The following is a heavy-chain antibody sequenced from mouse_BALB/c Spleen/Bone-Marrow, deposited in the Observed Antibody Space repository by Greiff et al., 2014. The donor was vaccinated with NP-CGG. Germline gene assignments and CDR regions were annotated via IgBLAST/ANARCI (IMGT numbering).Heavy chain of an antibody. V-gene: IGHV7-3*02. J-gene: IGHJ1*01. D-gene: IGHD1-1*01. Sequence: EVKLMESGGGLVQPGGSLRLSCATSGFIFTDYYMSWVRQPPGKALEWLAFIRNKANGYTTEYSASVKGRFTISRDNSQSILYHQMNTLRAEDSATYYCARDGSSFYWFFDVWGAGTTVTVSS. CDR1: GFIFTDYY. CDR3: ARDGSSFYWFFDV. CDR2: IRNKANGYTT.